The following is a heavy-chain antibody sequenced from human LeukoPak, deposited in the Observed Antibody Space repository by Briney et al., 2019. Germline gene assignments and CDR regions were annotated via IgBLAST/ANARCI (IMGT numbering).Heavy chain of an antibody. J-gene: IGHJ6*02. D-gene: IGHD3-10*01. CDR1: GFTFDNYA. V-gene: IGHV3-9*01. Sequence: GGSLRLSCAASGFTFDNYAIHWVRQAPGKGLEGVSGISWNSGILGYADSVKGRFTISRDNARNSLYLQMNSLRAEDTALYYCAKEVVSARNQYYGMDVWGQGTTVTVSS. CDR3: AKEVVSARNQYYGMDV. CDR2: ISWNSGIL.